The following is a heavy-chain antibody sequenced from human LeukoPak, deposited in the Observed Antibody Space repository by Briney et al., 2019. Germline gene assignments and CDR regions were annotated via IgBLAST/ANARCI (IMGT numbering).Heavy chain of an antibody. J-gene: IGHJ6*03. V-gene: IGHV1-46*01. D-gene: IGHD3-10*01. CDR3: ATSAIPRFGVMDV. CDR2: INPGGRST. CDR1: GYTFTSYY. Sequence: ASVKVSCKASGYTFTSYYIHWVRQAPGQGLEWMGIINPGGRSTSYAQKFQGRVTMTEDTSTDTAYMELSSLRSEDTAVYYCATSAIPRFGVMDVWGKGTTVTVSS.